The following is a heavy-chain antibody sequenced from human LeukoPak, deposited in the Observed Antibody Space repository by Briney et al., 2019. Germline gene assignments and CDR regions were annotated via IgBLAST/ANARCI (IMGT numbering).Heavy chain of an antibody. J-gene: IGHJ6*03. CDR3: ARARDGPYYYYYMDV. D-gene: IGHD5-24*01. CDR2: INDSGST. Sequence: PSETLSLTCAVYGESFSGYYWSWIRQPLGKGLEWIGEINDSGSTNYNPSLKSRVTISVDTSKNQFSLKLSSVTAADTAVYYCARARDGPYYYYYMDVWGKGTTVTISS. CDR1: GESFSGYY. V-gene: IGHV4-34*01.